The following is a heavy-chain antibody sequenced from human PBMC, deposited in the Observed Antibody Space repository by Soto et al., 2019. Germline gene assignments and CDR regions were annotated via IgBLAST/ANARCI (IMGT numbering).Heavy chain of an antibody. Sequence: PGGSLRLSCAASGFTFSSYGMHWVRQAPGKGLERVAVISYDGSNKYYAYSVKGRFTISRDNSKNTLFLQMNSLRAEDTAVYYCAKLGCISTSCYWYYYYGMDVWGQGTTVTVSS. CDR1: GFTFSSYG. D-gene: IGHD2-2*01. CDR3: AKLGCISTSCYWYYYYGMDV. CDR2: ISYDGSNK. V-gene: IGHV3-30*18. J-gene: IGHJ6*02.